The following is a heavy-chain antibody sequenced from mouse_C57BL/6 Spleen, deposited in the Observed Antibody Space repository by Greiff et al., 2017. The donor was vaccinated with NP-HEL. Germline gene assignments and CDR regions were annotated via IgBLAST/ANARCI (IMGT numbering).Heavy chain of an antibody. CDR2: IDPSDSYT. Sequence: VQLQQSGAELVMPGASVKLSCKASGYTFTSYWMHWVKQRPGQGLEWIGEIDPSDSYTNYNQKFKGKSTLTVDKSSSTAYMQLSSLTSEDSAVYYCARGLYSNYLASWFAYWGQGTLVTVSA. CDR3: ARGLYSNYLASWFAY. D-gene: IGHD2-5*01. J-gene: IGHJ3*01. V-gene: IGHV1-69*01. CDR1: GYTFTSYW.